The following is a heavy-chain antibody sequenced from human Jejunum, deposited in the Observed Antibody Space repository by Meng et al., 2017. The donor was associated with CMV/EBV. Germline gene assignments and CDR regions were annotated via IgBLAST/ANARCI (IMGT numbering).Heavy chain of an antibody. CDR1: FTFSNYW. CDR3: AKPLSPYDFWSGTDF. Sequence: FTFSNYWISWVRQTPGKGPEWVANINQDGSDKYFADSVKGRFTISRDNTKNSIYLQMNTLRAEDTAFYYCAKPLSPYDFWSGTDFWGQGTLVTVSS. J-gene: IGHJ4*02. CDR2: INQDGSDK. V-gene: IGHV3-7*03. D-gene: IGHD3-3*01.